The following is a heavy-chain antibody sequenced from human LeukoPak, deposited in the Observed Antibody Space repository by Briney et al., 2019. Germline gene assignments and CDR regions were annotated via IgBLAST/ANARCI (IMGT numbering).Heavy chain of an antibody. D-gene: IGHD1-26*01. V-gene: IGHV5-51*01. J-gene: IGHJ5*02. CDR1: GDSFTSYW. CDR3: ARRGPKWEFDL. CDR2: IYPGDSDT. Sequence: GESLKISCKASGDSFTSYWIGWVRQMPGKGLEWMGIIYPGDSDTRYSPSFQDQVTISVDKSITTAYLQWSGLKASDTAMYYCARRGPKWEFDLWGQGTLVTVSS.